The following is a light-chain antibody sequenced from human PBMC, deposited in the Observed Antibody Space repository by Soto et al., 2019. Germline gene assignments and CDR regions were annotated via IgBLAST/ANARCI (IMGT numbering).Light chain of an antibody. J-gene: IGKJ5*01. V-gene: IGKV3-20*01. CDR3: QQYGTSPT. CDR2: AAS. CDR1: QSVISGY. Sequence: EIVLTQSPGTLSLSPGESATLSCGSSQSVISGYFAWYQQKPGQAPRLLIYAASSRATGIPDRFSGSGSGIDSTLTISRLEPEDVAVYYCQQYGTSPTFGQGTRLEIK.